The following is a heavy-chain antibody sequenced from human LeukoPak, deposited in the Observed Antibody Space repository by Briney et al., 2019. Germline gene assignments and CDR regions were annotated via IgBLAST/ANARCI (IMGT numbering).Heavy chain of an antibody. J-gene: IGHJ6*02. CDR3: ARGVGVTQDRTRIHYYYGMDV. CDR2: INLNSGGT. V-gene: IGHV1-2*02. CDR1: GYTFTGYY. Sequence: ASVKVSCKASGYTFTGYYMHWVRQAPGQGLEWMGWINLNSGGTNYAQKFQGRITMTRDTSTTTVYMELSSLRSEDTAVYYCARGVGVTQDRTRIHYYYGMDVWGQGTTVTVSS. D-gene: IGHD1-26*01.